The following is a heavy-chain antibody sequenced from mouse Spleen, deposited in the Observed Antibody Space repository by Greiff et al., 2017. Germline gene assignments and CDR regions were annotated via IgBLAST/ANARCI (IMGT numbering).Heavy chain of an antibody. J-gene: IGHJ2*01. V-gene: IGHV1-22*01. D-gene: IGHD2-3*01. CDR2: INPNNGGT. CDR1: GYTFTDYN. Sequence: VQLKQSGPELVKPGASVKMSCKASGYTFTDYNMHWVKQSHGKSLEWIGYINPNNGGTSYNQKFKGKATLTVNKSSSTAYMELRSLTSEDSAVYYCARNGYYEGVDYWGQGTTLTVSS. CDR3: ARNGYYEGVDY.